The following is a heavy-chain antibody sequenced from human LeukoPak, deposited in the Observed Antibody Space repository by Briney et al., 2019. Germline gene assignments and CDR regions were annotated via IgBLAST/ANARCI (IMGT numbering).Heavy chain of an antibody. CDR1: GFTFSTYG. CDR2: ISGRDTNT. Sequence: GGSLRLSCAASGFTFSTYGMSWVRQAPGKGLKWVSAISGRDTNTYYADSVEGRFTISRDNSKNTLYLQMNSLRAEDTAVYYCAKRSDYGSNGNYFDSWGQGTPVTVSS. J-gene: IGHJ4*02. V-gene: IGHV3-23*01. D-gene: IGHD4-23*01. CDR3: AKRSDYGSNGNYFDS.